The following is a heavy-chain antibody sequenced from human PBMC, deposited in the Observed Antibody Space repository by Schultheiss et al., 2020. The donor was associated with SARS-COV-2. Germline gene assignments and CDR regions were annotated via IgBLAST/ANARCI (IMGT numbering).Heavy chain of an antibody. J-gene: IGHJ6*02. Sequence: GESLKISCAASGFTFSSYAMHWVRQAPGKGLEWVAVISYDGSNKYYADSVKGRFTISRDNSKNTLYLQMNSLRAEDTAVYYCAKDIPDYGDYGSYYYGMDVWGQGTTVTVSS. V-gene: IGHV3-30-3*01. CDR1: GFTFSSYA. CDR2: ISYDGSNK. CDR3: AKDIPDYGDYGSYYYGMDV. D-gene: IGHD4-17*01.